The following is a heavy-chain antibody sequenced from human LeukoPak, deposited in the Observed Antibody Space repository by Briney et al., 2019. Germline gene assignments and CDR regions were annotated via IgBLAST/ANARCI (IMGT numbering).Heavy chain of an antibody. V-gene: IGHV1-69*05. CDR2: IIPIFGTA. Sequence: ASVKVSCKASGGTFSSYAISWVRQAPGQGLEWMGGIIPIFGTANYAQKFQGRVTITTDESTSTAYMELSSLRSEDTAVYYCARVVAAGSNYYYYYYYMDVWGKGTTVTVSS. D-gene: IGHD2-15*01. CDR1: GGTFSSYA. CDR3: ARVVAAGSNYYYYYYYMDV. J-gene: IGHJ6*03.